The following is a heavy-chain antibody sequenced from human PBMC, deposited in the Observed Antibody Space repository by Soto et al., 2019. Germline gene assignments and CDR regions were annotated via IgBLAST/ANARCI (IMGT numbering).Heavy chain of an antibody. V-gene: IGHV1-69*13. J-gene: IGHJ6*02. D-gene: IGHD5-12*01. CDR2: IIPIFGAA. CDR1: GGTFSSYA. CDR3: ARDRNIVATIYNYYGMDV. Sequence: SVKVSCKASGGTFSSYAISWVRQAPGQGLEWMGGIIPIFGAANYAQKFQGRVTITADESTSTAYMELSSLRSEDTAVYYCARDRNIVATIYNYYGMDVWGQGTTVTVSS.